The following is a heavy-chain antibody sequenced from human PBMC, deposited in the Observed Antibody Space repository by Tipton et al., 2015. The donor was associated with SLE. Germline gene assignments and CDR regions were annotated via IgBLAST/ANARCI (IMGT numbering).Heavy chain of an antibody. V-gene: IGHV4-34*01. CDR1: GGSFSGYY. J-gene: IGHJ4*02. CDR2: INHSGRT. Sequence: TLSLTCAVYGGSFSGYYWTWIRQSPGKGLEWIGEINHSGRTNDNPSLKSRVTISVDTSKNQFSLKLHSVTAADTAVYYCARTIQFGPGDWGRGTLVTVSS. CDR3: ARTIQFGPGD. D-gene: IGHD5-24*01.